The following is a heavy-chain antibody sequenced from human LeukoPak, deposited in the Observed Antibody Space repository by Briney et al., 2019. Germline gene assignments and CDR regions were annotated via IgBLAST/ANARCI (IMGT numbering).Heavy chain of an antibody. Sequence: GRSLRLSCAASGFTFSSYGMHWVRQAPGKGLEWVAVISNDGSNRYYADSVKGRFTISRDNSKNMLYLQMNSLRADDTAMYYCAKDRHYDYVWGSYTDAFDIWGQGTMVTVSS. CDR2: ISNDGSNR. CDR1: GFTFSSYG. J-gene: IGHJ3*02. D-gene: IGHD3-16*01. CDR3: AKDRHYDYVWGSYTDAFDI. V-gene: IGHV3-30*18.